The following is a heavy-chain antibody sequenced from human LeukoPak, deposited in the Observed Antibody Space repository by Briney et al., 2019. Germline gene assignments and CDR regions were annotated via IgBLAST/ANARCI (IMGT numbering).Heavy chain of an antibody. D-gene: IGHD2-21*01. J-gene: IGHJ4*02. V-gene: IGHV3-21*01. CDR1: GFTFSAYT. CDR2: ISSSNTYI. Sequence: GGSLRLSCAASGFTFSAYTMNWVRQAPGKGLEWVSSISSSNTYIYYADSVKGRFTISRDNAKNSLYLQMNSLRDEDMAVYYCARGGEYCGGNCYGIDYWGQGTLVTVSS. CDR3: ARGGEYCGGNCYGIDY.